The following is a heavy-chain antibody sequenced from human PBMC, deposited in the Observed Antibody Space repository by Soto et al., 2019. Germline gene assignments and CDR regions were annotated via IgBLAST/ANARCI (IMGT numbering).Heavy chain of an antibody. CDR2: VHGGGST. J-gene: IGHJ4*02. CDR1: GFTVSNNH. V-gene: IGHV3-53*01. Sequence: VQLVESGGGLIQPGGSLRLSCAASGFTVSNNHMTWVRQAAGKGLELVSFVHGGGSTSYADSVKGRFTISRDNSKNALYLQMDSLRAEDTAIYYCAGRLTTAASLAYWGRGTLVTVSS. CDR3: AGRLTTAASLAY. D-gene: IGHD3-16*01.